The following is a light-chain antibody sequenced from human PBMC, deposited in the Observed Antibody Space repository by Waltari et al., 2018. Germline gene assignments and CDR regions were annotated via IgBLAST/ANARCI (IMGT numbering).Light chain of an antibody. CDR1: QSLVYSDGNTY. CDR2: KVS. Sequence: DVVMTQSPLSLPVTLGQPASISCRSSQSLVYSDGNTYVNWFRHRPGQSPRRLIYKVSSRDSGVPDRVSGSGSGTDFTLKISRVEAEDVGVYYCMQGTHLAYTFGQGTKLEIK. CDR3: MQGTHLAYT. V-gene: IGKV2-30*01. J-gene: IGKJ2*01.